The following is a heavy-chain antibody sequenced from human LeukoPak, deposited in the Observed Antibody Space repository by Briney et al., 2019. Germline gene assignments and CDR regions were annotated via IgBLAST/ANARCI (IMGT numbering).Heavy chain of an antibody. Sequence: SETLSLTCTVSGGSISSSSYYWGWIRQPPGKGLEWIGSIYYSGSTYYNPSLKSRVTISVDTSKNQFSLKLSSVTAADTAVYYCASGGNKGRIDYWGQGTLVTVSS. CDR1: GGSISSSSYY. V-gene: IGHV4-39*01. CDR2: IYYSGST. J-gene: IGHJ4*02. CDR3: ASGGNKGRIDY. D-gene: IGHD2/OR15-2a*01.